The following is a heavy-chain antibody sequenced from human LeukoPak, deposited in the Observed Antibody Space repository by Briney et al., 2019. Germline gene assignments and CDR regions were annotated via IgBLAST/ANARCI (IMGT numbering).Heavy chain of an antibody. J-gene: IGHJ4*02. Sequence: PGGSLRLSCAASGFTVSSNYMSWVRQAPGKGLEWVSVIYSGGSTYYADSVKGGFTVSRDNSKNTLYLQMNSLRAEDTAVYYCARGGIAIPFDYWGQGTLVTVSS. CDR3: ARGGIAIPFDY. V-gene: IGHV3-66*01. D-gene: IGHD6-13*01. CDR2: IYSGGST. CDR1: GFTVSSNY.